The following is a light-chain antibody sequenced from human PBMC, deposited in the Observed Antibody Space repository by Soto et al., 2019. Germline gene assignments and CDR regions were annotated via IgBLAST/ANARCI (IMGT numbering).Light chain of an antibody. CDR2: DTS. V-gene: IGKV3-15*01. J-gene: IGKJ1*01. Sequence: DIVVTQSPATLSASPGERDTLACRASQFVSSRLAWYQQRPGQVPRLLIYDTSTRAPGISARFSGSGSGTEFTLTLSSLQSEDFAVYYCQEYIQWPPGMFGPGTTVDIK. CDR3: QEYIQWPPGM. CDR1: QFVSSR.